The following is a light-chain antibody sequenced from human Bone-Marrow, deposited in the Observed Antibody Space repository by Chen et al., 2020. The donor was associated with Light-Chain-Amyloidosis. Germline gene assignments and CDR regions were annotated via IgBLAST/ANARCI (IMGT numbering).Light chain of an antibody. CDR1: SSDVGGDNH. CDR2: EVT. V-gene: IGLV2-14*01. J-gene: IGLJ1*01. Sequence: QSALTQPASVSGSPGQSITISCTGTSSDVGGDNHVSWYQQHPDKAPKLMIYEVTNRPSWVPDRFSRSKSDNTASLTISGLQTEDEADYFCSSYTITTTLVFGSGTRVPVL. CDR3: SSYTITTTLV.